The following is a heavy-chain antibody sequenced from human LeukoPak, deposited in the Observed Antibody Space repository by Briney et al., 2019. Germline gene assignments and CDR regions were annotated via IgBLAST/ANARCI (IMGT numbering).Heavy chain of an antibody. Sequence: GGSLRLSCAASGFTFDDYGMSWVRQAPGKGLEWVSGINWNGGSTGYADSVKGRFTISRDNAKNSLYLQMNSLRAEDTAMYYCARAITYSSGGYWGQGTLVTVSS. CDR1: GFTFDDYG. CDR2: INWNGGST. J-gene: IGHJ4*02. D-gene: IGHD2-15*01. CDR3: ARAITYSSGGY. V-gene: IGHV3-20*04.